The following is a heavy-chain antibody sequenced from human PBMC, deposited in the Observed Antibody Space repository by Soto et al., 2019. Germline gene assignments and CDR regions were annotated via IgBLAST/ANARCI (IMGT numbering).Heavy chain of an antibody. D-gene: IGHD5-18*01. V-gene: IGHV3-23*01. CDR1: RFTFSSFA. CDR2: ISGSGGST. CDR3: AKSRGSDTAMGSDY. Sequence: EVQLLESGGGLVQPGGSLRLSCAASRFTFSSFAMSWVRQAPGKGLEWVSVISGSGGSTYYADSVKGRFTISRDNSKNTLYLQVNSLRVEDTAVYFCAKSRGSDTAMGSDYWGQGTLVTVSS. J-gene: IGHJ4*02.